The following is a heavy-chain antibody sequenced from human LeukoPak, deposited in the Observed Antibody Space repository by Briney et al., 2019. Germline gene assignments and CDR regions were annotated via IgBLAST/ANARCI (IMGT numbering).Heavy chain of an antibody. Sequence: GGSLRLSCAASGFTFSSYAMSWVRQAPGEGLEWVSAISGSGGSTYYADSVKGRFTISRDNSKNTLYLQMNSLRAEDTAVYYCAKDPRVEYYFDYWGQGTLVTVSS. CDR2: ISGSGGST. CDR3: AKDPRVEYYFDY. CDR1: GFTFSSYA. V-gene: IGHV3-23*01. J-gene: IGHJ4*02.